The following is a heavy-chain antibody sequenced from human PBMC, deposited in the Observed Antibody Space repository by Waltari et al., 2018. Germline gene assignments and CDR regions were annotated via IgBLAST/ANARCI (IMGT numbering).Heavy chain of an antibody. D-gene: IGHD3-10*01. CDR3: GRARVQGVKYFDY. V-gene: IGHV3-74*01. J-gene: IGHJ4*02. CDR1: ASTLSPYW. CDR2: IDSDGSST. Sequence: DVQLVESGGGLVQPGGSLRLSCPASASTLSPYWMHWVRHGPGTGLMWVSRIDSDGSSTSYEDSVRGRFTISRDNAKNTLYLQMNSARDEDTAVYYCGRARVQGVKYFDYWGRGTLVTVSS.